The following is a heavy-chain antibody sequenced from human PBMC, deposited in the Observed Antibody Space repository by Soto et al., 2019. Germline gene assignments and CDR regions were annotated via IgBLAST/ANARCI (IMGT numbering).Heavy chain of an antibody. CDR1: GYSFTSYW. CDR2: IYPGDSDT. CDR3: ARYRYSSSRSYYYYGMDV. J-gene: IGHJ6*02. D-gene: IGHD6-13*01. Sequence: PGESLKISCQGSGYSFTSYWIGWVRQMPGKGLEWMGIIYPGDSDTRYSPSFQGQVTISADKSISTAYLQWSSLKASDTAMYYCARYRYSSSRSYYYYGMDVWGQGTTVTVSS. V-gene: IGHV5-51*01.